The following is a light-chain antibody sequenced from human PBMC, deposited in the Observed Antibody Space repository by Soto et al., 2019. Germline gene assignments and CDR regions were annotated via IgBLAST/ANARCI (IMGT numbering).Light chain of an antibody. CDR1: SSDVGGYNY. V-gene: IGLV2-14*03. CDR2: DVS. CDR3: SSFTSSNTLV. Sequence: QSALTQPASVSGSPGQSITISCTGTSSDVGGYNYVAWYQHHPGKAPRLMIYDVSHRPSGVSNRFSGSKSGNTASLTVSGLQADDEADYYCSSFTSSNTLVFGGGTKLTVL. J-gene: IGLJ2*01.